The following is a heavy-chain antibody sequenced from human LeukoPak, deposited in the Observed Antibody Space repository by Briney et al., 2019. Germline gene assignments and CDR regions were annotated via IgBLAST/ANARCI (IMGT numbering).Heavy chain of an antibody. D-gene: IGHD3-10*01. Sequence: PGGSLRLSCAASGFTFSSYGMHWVRQAPGKGLEWVTFIRYDGSKKYYADSVKGRFTVSRDNSKNTLSVQMNSPRTEDTALYYCARDWAGTDGIDIWGQGTLVTVSS. CDR1: GFTFSSYG. CDR3: ARDWAGTDGIDI. J-gene: IGHJ3*02. CDR2: IRYDGSKK. V-gene: IGHV3-30*02.